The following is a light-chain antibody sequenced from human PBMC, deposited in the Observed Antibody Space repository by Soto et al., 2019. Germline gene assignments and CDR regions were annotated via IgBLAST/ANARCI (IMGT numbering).Light chain of an antibody. CDR1: QSIDSW. V-gene: IGKV1-5*01. CDR2: DAS. CDR3: QQSGT. Sequence: DIQMTQSPSTLSASVGDRGTITCRASQSIDSWLAWYQQKSGKAPKLLIYDASSLESGVPSRFSGSGSGTEFTLTISSLQPDDFATYYCQQSGTFGQGTKVDIK. J-gene: IGKJ1*01.